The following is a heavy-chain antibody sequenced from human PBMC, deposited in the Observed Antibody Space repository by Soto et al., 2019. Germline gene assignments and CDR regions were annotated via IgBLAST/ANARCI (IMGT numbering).Heavy chain of an antibody. CDR3: ASGGSSWPPDY. CDR2: ISYDGSNK. D-gene: IGHD6-13*01. CDR1: GFTFSSYA. J-gene: IGHJ4*02. Sequence: QVQLVESGGGVVQPGRSLRLSCAASGFTFSSYAMHWVRQAPGKGLEWVAVISYDGSNKYYADSVKGRFTISRDNSKNTLYRQMNRLRAEDTAVYYCASGGSSWPPDYWGQGTLVTVSS. V-gene: IGHV3-30-3*01.